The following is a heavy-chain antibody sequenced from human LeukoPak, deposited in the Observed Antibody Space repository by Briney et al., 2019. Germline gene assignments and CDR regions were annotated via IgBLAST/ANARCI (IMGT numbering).Heavy chain of an antibody. V-gene: IGHV3-15*01. J-gene: IGHJ6*03. Sequence: PGGSLRLSCAASGFTFSNAWMSWVRQAPGKGLEWVGRIKSKTGGGTTDYAAPVKGRFTISRDDSKNTLYLQMNSLKTEDTAVYYCTTDYHPSPVDDFWSGYADRYYMDVWGKGTTVTVSS. CDR2: IKSKTGGGTT. CDR1: GFTFSNAW. CDR3: TTDYHPSPVDDFWSGYADRYYMDV. D-gene: IGHD3-3*01.